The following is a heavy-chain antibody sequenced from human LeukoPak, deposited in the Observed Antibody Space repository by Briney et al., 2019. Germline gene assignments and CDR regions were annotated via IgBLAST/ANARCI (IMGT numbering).Heavy chain of an antibody. Sequence: SETLSLTCTLSGGSISSYYWSCIRQPAGKGLEWIGRIFTSGSSNDNPSLKSRVTMSVDTSKNQFSLKLSSVTAADAAVYYCARDWEYYDSSGYSEYFQHWGQGTLVTVSS. CDR3: ARDWEYYDSSGYSEYFQH. D-gene: IGHD3-22*01. CDR1: GGSISSYY. V-gene: IGHV4-4*07. CDR2: IFTSGSS. J-gene: IGHJ1*01.